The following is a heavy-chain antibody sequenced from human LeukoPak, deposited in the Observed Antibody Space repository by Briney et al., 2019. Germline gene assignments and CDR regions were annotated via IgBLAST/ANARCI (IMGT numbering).Heavy chain of an antibody. V-gene: IGHV3-74*01. J-gene: IGHJ4*02. CDR2: INSDGSST. D-gene: IGHD4-23*01. CDR3: ARDYGGSSPFDY. Sequence: GGSLRLSCAASGFTFSSYWMHWVRQAPGKGLVWVSRINSDGSSTSYADSVKGRFTISRDNAKNSLYLQMNSLRAEDTAVYYCARDYGGSSPFDYWGQGTLVTVSS. CDR1: GFTFSSYW.